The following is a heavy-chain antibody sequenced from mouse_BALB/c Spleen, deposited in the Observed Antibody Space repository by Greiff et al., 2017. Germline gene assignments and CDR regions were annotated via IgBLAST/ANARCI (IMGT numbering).Heavy chain of an antibody. CDR1: GFTFSSYA. Sequence: EVHLVESGGGLVKPGGSLKLSCAASGFTFSSYAMSWVRQTPEKRLEWVASISSGGSTYYPDSVKGRFTISRDNARNILYLQMSSLRSEDTAMYYCARWDGYYASFAYWGQGTLVTVSA. J-gene: IGHJ3*01. D-gene: IGHD2-3*01. V-gene: IGHV5-6-5*01. CDR3: ARWDGYYASFAY. CDR2: ISSGGST.